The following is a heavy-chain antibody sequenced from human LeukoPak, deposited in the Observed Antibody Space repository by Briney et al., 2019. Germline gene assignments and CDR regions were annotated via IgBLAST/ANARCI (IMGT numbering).Heavy chain of an antibody. Sequence: PGGSLRLSCVASGFPFSSYGIHWVRQAPGKGLEWVSAISASGASTYYGDSVEGRFTISRDNSKNTLYLQMNSLRAEDTAIYFCARGTFCGTSSCFYYYYYMDVWGKGTTVTVSS. CDR1: GFPFSSYG. CDR3: ARGTFCGTSSCFYYYYYMDV. V-gene: IGHV3-23*01. CDR2: ISASGAST. D-gene: IGHD2-2*01. J-gene: IGHJ6*03.